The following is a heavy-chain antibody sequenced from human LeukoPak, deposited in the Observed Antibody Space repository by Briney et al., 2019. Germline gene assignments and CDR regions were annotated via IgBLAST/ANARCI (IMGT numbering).Heavy chain of an antibody. V-gene: IGHV4-59*01. CDR2: VYSSGST. J-gene: IGHJ2*01. Sequence: RPSETLSLTCTVSGGSITGSYWSWIRQPPGKGLEWIGYVYSSGSTDYNPPLKSRVTISVDTSKNQFSLKLSSVTAVDTAVYFCARGGWSLDFWGRGTLVAVSS. CDR3: ARGGWSLDF. CDR1: GGSITGSY.